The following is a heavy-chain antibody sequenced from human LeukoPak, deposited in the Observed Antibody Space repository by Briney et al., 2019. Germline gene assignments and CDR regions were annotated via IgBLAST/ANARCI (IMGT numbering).Heavy chain of an antibody. Sequence: GGSLRLSCLGSGFGFSNYWMTWLRQAPGEGLEWVSAISGSGGSTYYADSVKGRFTISRDNSKNTLYLQMNSLRAEDTAVYYCAKDQSTSGSYGAFDIWGQGTMVTVSS. J-gene: IGHJ3*02. CDR3: AKDQSTSGSYGAFDI. CDR1: GFGFSNYW. D-gene: IGHD1-26*01. CDR2: ISGSGGST. V-gene: IGHV3-23*01.